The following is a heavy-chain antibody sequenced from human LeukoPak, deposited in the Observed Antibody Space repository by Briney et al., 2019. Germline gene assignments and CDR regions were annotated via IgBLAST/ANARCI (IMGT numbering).Heavy chain of an antibody. V-gene: IGHV4-39*01. D-gene: IGHD3-10*01. CDR3: ARQYEF. Sequence: KPSETLSLTCTVSGGSISSSSYYWGWIRQPPGKRLEWIGSWHHSGITDYNPSLKSRVTIVADTSKNQFSLKLASVAAADSAVYFCARQYEFWGQGTLVTVSS. J-gene: IGHJ4*02. CDR2: WHHSGIT. CDR1: GGSISSSSYY.